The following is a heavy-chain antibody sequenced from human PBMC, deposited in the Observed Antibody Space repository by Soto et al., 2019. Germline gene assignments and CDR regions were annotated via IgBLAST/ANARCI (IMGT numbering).Heavy chain of an antibody. V-gene: IGHV4-61*01. J-gene: IGHJ5*02. Sequence: SATLSLTCTLAHAALSIGCYFYTWVRPPPGKGLEWLGYIYYSGGTNYNPSLKSRVTISLDKSKSQFSLRLISVTAADTAVYYCTRGQSDDNYFDPWCQGNLVTVS. CDR3: TRGQSDDNYFDP. CDR2: IYYSGGT. D-gene: IGHD6-19*01. CDR1: HAALSIGCYF.